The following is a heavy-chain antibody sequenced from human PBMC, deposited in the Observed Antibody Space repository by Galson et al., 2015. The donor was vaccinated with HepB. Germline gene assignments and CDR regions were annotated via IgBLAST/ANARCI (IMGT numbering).Heavy chain of an antibody. V-gene: IGHV3-33*01. CDR1: GFTFTNYG. Sequence: SLRLSCAASGFTFTNYGIHWVRQAPGKGLEWVAVIWHGANSKQYADSVKVRFTISRDNSRNTVYLQMNTLRVEDTAVHYCVRDAKMDTGIDYMDVWGKGTTVTVSS. CDR2: IWHGANSK. CDR3: VRDAKMDTGIDYMDV. J-gene: IGHJ6*03. D-gene: IGHD5-18*01.